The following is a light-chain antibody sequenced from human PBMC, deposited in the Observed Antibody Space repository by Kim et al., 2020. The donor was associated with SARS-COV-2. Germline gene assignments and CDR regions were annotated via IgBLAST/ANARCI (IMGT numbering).Light chain of an antibody. V-gene: IGKV3-15*01. CDR1: QSVRNN. Sequence: VSPGESATPSCRASQSVRNNLAWYQQTPGQAPRLLIYGASTRATGIPARFSGSGSGTEFTLIISSLQSEDFAVYYCQQYNNWPPFTFGQGTKLEI. CDR3: QQYNNWPPFT. CDR2: GAS. J-gene: IGKJ2*01.